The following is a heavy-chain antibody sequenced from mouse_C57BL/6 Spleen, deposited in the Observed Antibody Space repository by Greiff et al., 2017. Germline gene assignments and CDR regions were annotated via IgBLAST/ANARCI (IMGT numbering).Heavy chain of an antibody. Sequence: EVQLQQSGAELVKPGASVKLSCTASGFNINDYYMHWVKQRTEQGLEWIGRIDPEDGETKYAPKFKGKATMTADTSSNTAYLQLSSLTSEDTAVYYCASDEGVTTHFDYWGQGTTLTVSS. CDR2: IDPEDGET. CDR3: ASDEGVTTHFDY. J-gene: IGHJ2*01. CDR1: GFNINDYY. V-gene: IGHV14-2*01. D-gene: IGHD2-2*01.